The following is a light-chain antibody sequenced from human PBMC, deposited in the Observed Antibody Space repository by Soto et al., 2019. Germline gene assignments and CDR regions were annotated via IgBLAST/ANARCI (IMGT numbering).Light chain of an antibody. V-gene: IGKV4-1*01. CDR3: QQYNNWPPET. Sequence: DIVMTQSPDSLAVSLGERATINCKSSQSVLYSSNNKNYLAWYQQKPGQPPKLLIYWASTRESGVPDRFSGSGSGTEFTLTISSLQSEDFAVYYCQQYNNWPPETFGQGTKVDIK. J-gene: IGKJ1*01. CDR2: WAS. CDR1: QSVLYSSNNKNY.